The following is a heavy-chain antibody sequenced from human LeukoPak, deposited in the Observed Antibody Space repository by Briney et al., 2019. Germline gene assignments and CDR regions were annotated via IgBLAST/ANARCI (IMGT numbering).Heavy chain of an antibody. J-gene: IGHJ4*02. Sequence: PGGSLRLSCAASGFTFSSYSVNWVRQAPGKGLEWVSSISGSSHNIYYADSVKGRFTISRDNAKTSLYLQVNSLTAEDTAVYYCARDPSGIAAAGEFDYWGQGTLVTVSS. CDR2: ISGSSHNI. CDR1: GFTFSSYS. V-gene: IGHV3-21*01. D-gene: IGHD6-13*01. CDR3: ARDPSGIAAAGEFDY.